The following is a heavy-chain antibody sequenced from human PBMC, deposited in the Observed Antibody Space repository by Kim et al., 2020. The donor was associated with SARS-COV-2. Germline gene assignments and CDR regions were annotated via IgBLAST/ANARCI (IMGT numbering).Heavy chain of an antibody. J-gene: IGHJ6*02. D-gene: IGHD6-13*01. Sequence: SETLSLTCSISGDSITTSFWSWIRQPPGKGLEWLGSVFHNGVTNYSPSLKSRLTISMDTSNNQMSLKLNSVTTVDSALYFCARHRLAASGLSLDVWGHGTTVIVSS. CDR1: GDSITTSF. CDR3: ARHRLAASGLSLDV. V-gene: IGHV4-59*13. CDR2: VFHNGVT.